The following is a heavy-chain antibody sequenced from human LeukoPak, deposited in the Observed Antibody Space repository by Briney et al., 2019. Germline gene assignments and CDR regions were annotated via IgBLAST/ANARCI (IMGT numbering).Heavy chain of an antibody. Sequence: PGGSLRLSCAASGFTFSDYYMAWSRQAPGEGLEWVSYISSSATTTYYADSVKGRCTVSRDNTKHSLYLQMDTLRAEDPAVYYCARATGESGSSLVYYYYSMDYWGKGTTVTVSS. V-gene: IGHV3-11*01. CDR3: ARATGESGSSLVYYYYSMDY. D-gene: IGHD1-26*01. CDR1: GFTFSDYY. CDR2: ISSSATTT. J-gene: IGHJ6*03.